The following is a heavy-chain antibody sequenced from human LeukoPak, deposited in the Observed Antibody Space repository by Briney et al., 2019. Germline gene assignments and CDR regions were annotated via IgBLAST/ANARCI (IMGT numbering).Heavy chain of an antibody. V-gene: IGHV3-23*01. CDR2: ISGSGGTT. CDR3: AKDGYFHDSSGYSYFDY. Sequence: GGSLRLSCAASGFTFSNYAMSWVRQAPGQGLEWVSSISGSGGTTYYAGSVRGRFTISRDNAKNTLFLQMRSLRAEDTALYYCAKDGYFHDSSGYSYFDYWGQGILVTVSS. J-gene: IGHJ4*02. D-gene: IGHD3-22*01. CDR1: GFTFSNYA.